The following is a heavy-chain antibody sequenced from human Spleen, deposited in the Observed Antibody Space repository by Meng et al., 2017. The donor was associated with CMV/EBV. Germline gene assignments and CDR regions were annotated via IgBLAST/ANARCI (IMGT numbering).Heavy chain of an antibody. CDR1: GFSLGTSGVG. J-gene: IGHJ5*02. D-gene: IGHD6-19*01. CDR2: IYWNDDK. V-gene: IGHV2-5*01. CDR3: ARRTDQSGYSSGWVS. Sequence: SGPTLVKPTQTLTLTCTFSGFSLGTSGVGVGWIRQPPGKALEWLALIYWNDDKRYSPSLKSRLTITKDTSKNQVVLTMTNMDPVDTATYYCARRTDQSGYSSGWVSWGQGTLVTVSS.